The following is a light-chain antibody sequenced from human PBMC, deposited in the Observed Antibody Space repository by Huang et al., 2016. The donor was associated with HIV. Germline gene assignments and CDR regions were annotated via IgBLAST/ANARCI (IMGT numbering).Light chain of an antibody. CDR1: QSVRRY. CDR2: DAS. V-gene: IGKV3-11*01. Sequence: EIVLTQSPATLSLSPGDRATLSCRASQSVRRYLAWYQQKPGQAPRLLIYDASNRATGIPARFSGSGSGTDFTLTISSLEPEDFAVYYCQQRSNWPRTFGQGTKVEIK. CDR3: QQRSNWPRT. J-gene: IGKJ1*01.